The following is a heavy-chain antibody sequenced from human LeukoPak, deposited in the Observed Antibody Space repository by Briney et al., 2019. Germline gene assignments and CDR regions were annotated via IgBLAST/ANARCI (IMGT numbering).Heavy chain of an antibody. J-gene: IGHJ6*02. CDR3: ARHLPYSSSWYIGYYYYGMDV. CDR2: MNPYSGNT. V-gene: IGHV1-8*01. CDR1: GYTFTSYD. D-gene: IGHD6-13*01. Sequence: ASVHVSCKASGYTFTSYDINWVRQATGQGLEWMGWMNPYSGNTGYEQKFQGRVTMTRNTSISTAYMELSSLRSEDTAVYYCARHLPYSSSWYIGYYYYGMDVWGQGTTVTVSS.